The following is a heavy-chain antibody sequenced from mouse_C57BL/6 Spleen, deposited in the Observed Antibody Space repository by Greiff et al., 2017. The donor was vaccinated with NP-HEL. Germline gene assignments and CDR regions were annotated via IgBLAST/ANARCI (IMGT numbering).Heavy chain of an antibody. V-gene: IGHV5-6*02. CDR1: GFTFSSYG. D-gene: IGHD1-1*01. J-gene: IGHJ3*01. CDR2: ISSGGSYT. Sequence: EVMLVESGGDLVKPGGSLKLSCAASGFTFSSYGMSWVRQTPDKRLEWVATISSGGSYTYYPDSVKGRFTISRDNAKNTLYLQMSSLKSEDTAMYYCYYYGGGFAYWGQGTLVTVSA. CDR3: YYYGGGFAY.